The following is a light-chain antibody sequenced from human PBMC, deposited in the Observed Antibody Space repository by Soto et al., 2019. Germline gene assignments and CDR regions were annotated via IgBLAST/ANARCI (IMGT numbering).Light chain of an antibody. J-gene: IGKJ1*01. CDR1: QSVLYVSNNRNY. Sequence: DIVMTQSPDSLAVSLGERATINCKSSQSVLYVSNNRNYLAWYQKKPGQPPKLLISWASTRESGVPDRFSGRGSGTDFTLTISSLHAEDVAVYYCHQHKSIPGPFGQGTKGETK. CDR3: HQHKSIPGP. V-gene: IGKV4-1*01. CDR2: WAS.